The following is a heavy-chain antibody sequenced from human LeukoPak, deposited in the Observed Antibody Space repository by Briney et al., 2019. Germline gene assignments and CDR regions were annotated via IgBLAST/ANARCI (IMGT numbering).Heavy chain of an antibody. D-gene: IGHD1-26*01. J-gene: IGHJ4*02. Sequence: SETLSLTCTVSGGSISSYYWSWIRQPAGKGLEWIGRIYTSGSTNYNPSLKSRVTMSVDTSKNQFSLKLTSVTAADTAVYYCARAIEVGAMTPFDYWGQGTLVTVSS. V-gene: IGHV4-4*07. CDR1: GGSISSYY. CDR2: IYTSGST. CDR3: ARAIEVGAMTPFDY.